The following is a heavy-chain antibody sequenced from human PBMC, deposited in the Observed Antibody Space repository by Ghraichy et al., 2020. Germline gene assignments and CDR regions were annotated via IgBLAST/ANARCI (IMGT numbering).Heavy chain of an antibody. CDR2: INHSGST. V-gene: IGHV4-34*01. D-gene: IGHD3-16*02. Sequence: SETLSLTCAVYGGSFSGYYWSWIRQPPGKGLEWIGEINHSGSTNYNPSLKSRVTISVDTSKNQFSLKLSSVTAADTAVYYCARHSPAFGGVIVIHNWFDPWGQGTLVTVSS. CDR3: ARHSPAFGGVIVIHNWFDP. CDR1: GGSFSGYY. J-gene: IGHJ5*02.